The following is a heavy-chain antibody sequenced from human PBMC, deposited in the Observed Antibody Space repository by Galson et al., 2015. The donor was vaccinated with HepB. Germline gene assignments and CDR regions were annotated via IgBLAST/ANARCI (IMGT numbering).Heavy chain of an antibody. CDR3: ARESYSGSYPPSLGH. CDR2: IWYDGSKK. J-gene: IGHJ4*02. Sequence: SLRLSCAASGFTFSSYGMHWVRQAPGKGPEWVAVIWYDGSKKYYADSVKGRFTISRDNSKNTLYLQMNSLRAEDTAVYYCARESYSGSYPPSLGHWGQGTLVTVSS. CDR1: GFTFSSYG. D-gene: IGHD1-26*01. V-gene: IGHV3-33*01.